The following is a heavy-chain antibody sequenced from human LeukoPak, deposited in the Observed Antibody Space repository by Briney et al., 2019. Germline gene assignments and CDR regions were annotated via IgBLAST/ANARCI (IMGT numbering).Heavy chain of an antibody. V-gene: IGHV4-59*08. CDR1: GGSISSYY. J-gene: IGHJ3*02. CDR2: IYYSGST. CDR3: ARRSPGEELPRGIGAFDI. Sequence: PSETLSLTCTVSGGSISSYYWSWIRQPPGKGLEWIGYIYYSGSTNYNPSLKSRVTISVDTSKNQFSLKLSSVTAADTAVYYCARRSPGEELPRGIGAFDIWGQGTMVTVSS. D-gene: IGHD1-7*01.